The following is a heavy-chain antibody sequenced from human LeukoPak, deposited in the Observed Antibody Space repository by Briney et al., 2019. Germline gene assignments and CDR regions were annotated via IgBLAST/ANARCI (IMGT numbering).Heavy chain of an antibody. J-gene: IGHJ3*02. D-gene: IGHD1-26*01. V-gene: IGHV3-33*01. CDR2: ISYDGRNK. CDR3: ARELIVGGNSWGAFDI. Sequence: GGSLRLSCAASAFIFSNYAMHWVRQAPGKGLEWVAVISYDGRNKYYADSVKGRFTISRDNSKNTLYAQMNSLRSEDTAMYYCARELIVGGNSWGAFDIWGQGTMVTVSS. CDR1: AFIFSNYA.